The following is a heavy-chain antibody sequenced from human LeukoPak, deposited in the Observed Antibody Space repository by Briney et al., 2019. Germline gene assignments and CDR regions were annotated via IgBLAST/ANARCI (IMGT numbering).Heavy chain of an antibody. J-gene: IGHJ5*02. CDR3: ARHQNSYGYNWFDP. D-gene: IGHD5-18*01. CDR1: GGSISSGSYY. CDR2: IYTSGST. V-gene: IGHV4-61*02. Sequence: SETLSLTCTVSGGSISSGSYYWSWIRQPAGKGLEWIGRIYTSGSTNYNPSLKSRVTISVDTSKNQFSLKLSSVTAADTAVYYCARHQNSYGYNWFDPWGQGTLVTVSS.